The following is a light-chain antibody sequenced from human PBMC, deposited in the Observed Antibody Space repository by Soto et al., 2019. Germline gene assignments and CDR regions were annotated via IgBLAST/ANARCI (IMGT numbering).Light chain of an antibody. J-gene: IGKJ3*01. V-gene: IGKV3D-20*02. Sequence: EILLTQSPCTLSLSPGERATLSCRAGQSVSSSYLAWYQQKPGHAPSLRIYDASNRATGIPARLSGSGSGTDFTLTISSQDPEDFAVYYCQQRSNWVTFGPGTKVDIK. CDR1: QSVSSSY. CDR2: DAS. CDR3: QQRSNWVT.